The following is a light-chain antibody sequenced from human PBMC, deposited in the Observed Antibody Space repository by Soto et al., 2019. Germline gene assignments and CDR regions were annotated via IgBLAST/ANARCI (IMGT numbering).Light chain of an antibody. V-gene: IGKV3-11*01. Sequence: EIVLPQSPGTLSLSPGERAILSCRASQSVGSLLAWYQHNPGQAPRLLIFDASYRAAGIPARFRGSGSGTDFTLTIDSLEPEDFAVYYCQQRTNWLWTFGPGTKVDIK. J-gene: IGKJ1*01. CDR2: DAS. CDR1: QSVGSL. CDR3: QQRTNWLWT.